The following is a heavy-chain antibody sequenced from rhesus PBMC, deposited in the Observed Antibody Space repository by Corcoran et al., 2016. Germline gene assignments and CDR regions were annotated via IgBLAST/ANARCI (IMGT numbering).Heavy chain of an antibody. J-gene: IGHJ2*01. V-gene: IGHV4-173*01. CDR3: ARDTVTTLLYWYFDL. CDR1: GGSISSNY. CDR2: ISGSGGST. Sequence: QLQLQESGPGLVKPSETLSLTCAVSGGSISSNYWSWIRQPPGKGLEWIGRISGSGGSTDYNPSLKCRVTISPDTSKNQFSLKLSSVTAADTAVYYCARDTVTTLLYWYFDLWGPGTPITISS. D-gene: IGHD4-23*01.